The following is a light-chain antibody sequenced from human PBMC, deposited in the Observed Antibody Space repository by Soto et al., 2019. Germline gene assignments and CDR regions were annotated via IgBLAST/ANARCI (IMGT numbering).Light chain of an antibody. V-gene: IGKV1-5*01. CDR3: QHYNSYST. Sequence: DIQMTQSPSTLSASVGDRVTITCRASQSISSWLAWYQQKPGKAPKPLIYDASSLESGVPSRFSGSGSGTEFTLTISSLQPDDFATYYCQHYNSYSTFGTGTKV. CDR2: DAS. CDR1: QSISSW. J-gene: IGKJ1*01.